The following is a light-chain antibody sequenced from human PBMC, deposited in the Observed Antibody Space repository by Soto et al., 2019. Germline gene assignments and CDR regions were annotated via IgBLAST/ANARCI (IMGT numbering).Light chain of an antibody. J-gene: IGKJ4*01. CDR3: KQRSNSPST. V-gene: IGKV3-11*01. CDR2: DAS. CDR1: QSVSSY. Sequence: EIVLTQSPATLSLSPGERAALSCRASQSVSSYLAWYQQKPGQAPRLLIYDASKRATGIPARFSGSGSGTDFTLTTSSLEPENFAVCFCKQRSNSPSTFGGRTKVEI.